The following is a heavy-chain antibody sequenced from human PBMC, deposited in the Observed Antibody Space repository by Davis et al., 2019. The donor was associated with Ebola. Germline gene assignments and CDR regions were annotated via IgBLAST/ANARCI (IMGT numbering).Heavy chain of an antibody. CDR2: ISYDGSNK. Sequence: GESLKISCAASGFTFSSYAMHWVRQAPGKGLEWVAVISYDGSNKYYADSVKGRFTISRDNSKNTLYLQMNSLRAEDTAVYYCARGGVPAEGGLLDYWGQGTLVTVSS. CDR1: GFTFSSYA. J-gene: IGHJ4*02. CDR3: ARGGVPAEGGLLDY. V-gene: IGHV3-30-3*01. D-gene: IGHD2-2*01.